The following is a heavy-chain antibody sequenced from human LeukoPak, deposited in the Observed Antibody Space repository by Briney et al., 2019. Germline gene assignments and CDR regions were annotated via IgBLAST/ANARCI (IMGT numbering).Heavy chain of an antibody. CDR1: GGSISSYY. Sequence: SETLSLTCTVSGGSISSYYWSWIRQPPGKGLEWIGYIYYSGSTSYNPSLKSRVTISVDTSKNQFSLKLNSVTAADTAVYYCARGGGRFDPWGQGTLVTVSS. J-gene: IGHJ5*02. CDR2: IYYSGST. D-gene: IGHD2-15*01. CDR3: ARGGGRFDP. V-gene: IGHV4-59*01.